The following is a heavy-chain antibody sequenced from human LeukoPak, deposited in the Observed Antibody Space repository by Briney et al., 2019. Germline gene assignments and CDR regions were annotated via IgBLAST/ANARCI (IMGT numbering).Heavy chain of an antibody. D-gene: IGHD3-9*01. CDR1: GGSINSNSHQ. CDR3: ARRGDISTDYAFDY. V-gene: IGHV4-39*02. J-gene: IGHJ4*02. Sequence: SETLSLTCSVSGGSINSNSHQWDWIRQAPGKGLEWIGNIYYSGTNSYNPSLKSRVTISVDTSKHHFSLRLTSVPAADTAVYYCARRGDISTDYAFDYWGQGTLVTVSS. CDR2: IYYSGTN.